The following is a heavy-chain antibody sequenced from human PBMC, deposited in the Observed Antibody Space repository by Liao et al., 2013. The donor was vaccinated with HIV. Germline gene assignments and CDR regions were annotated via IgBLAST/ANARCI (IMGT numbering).Heavy chain of an antibody. J-gene: IGHJ4*02. Sequence: QVQLQQWGAGLLKPSETLSLTCAVYGRSFSGYYWSWIRQPPGKGLEWIGEINHSGSTNYNPSLKSRVTMSLDTSKNQFSLKLSSVTAADTAVYYCAMRAGCSSTSCWGNYFDYWGQGTPGHRLL. D-gene: IGHD2-2*01. CDR3: AMRAGCSSTSCWGNYFDY. V-gene: IGHV4-34*01. CDR1: GRSFSGYY. CDR2: INHSGST.